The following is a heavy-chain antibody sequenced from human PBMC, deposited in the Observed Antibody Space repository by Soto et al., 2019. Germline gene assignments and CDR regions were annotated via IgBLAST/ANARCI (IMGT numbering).Heavy chain of an antibody. CDR3: ARGPIVGARGGFGFDS. D-gene: IGHD1-26*01. V-gene: IGHV4-34*01. CDR2: INHSGST. Sequence: SETLSLTCAVYGGSFSGYYWSWIRQPPWKGLEWIGEINHSGSTNYNPSLKSRVTISVDTSKNQFSLKLSSVTAADTAVYYCARGPIVGARGGFGFDSWGQGTLVTVSS. J-gene: IGHJ5*01. CDR1: GGSFSGYY.